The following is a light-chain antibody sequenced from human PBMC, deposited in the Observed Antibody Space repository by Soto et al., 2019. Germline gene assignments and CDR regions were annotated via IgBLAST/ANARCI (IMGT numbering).Light chain of an antibody. CDR1: SSDVGGYNY. CDR2: GVS. V-gene: IGLV2-11*01. Sequence: QSVLTQPRSVSGSPGQSVTISCTGTSSDVGGYNYVSWYQQHPGKAPKLMIYGVSNRPSGVPDRFSGSKSGNTASLTISGLQAEDEADYYCCSYAGSYTKVFGGGPSSPS. J-gene: IGLJ2*01. CDR3: CSYAGSYTKV.